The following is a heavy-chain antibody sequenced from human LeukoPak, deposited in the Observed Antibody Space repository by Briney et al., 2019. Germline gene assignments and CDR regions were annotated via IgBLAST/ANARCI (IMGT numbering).Heavy chain of an antibody. D-gene: IGHD5-24*01. Sequence: ASVKVSCKASGYTFTRYDIHWVRPATGQGIEWMGWMNPNSGDTGYAQKFQGRVTMTRNTSISTAYMELSSLRSEDTAVYYCARVELAGYNADYWGKGTLVTVSS. CDR1: GYTFTRYD. J-gene: IGHJ4*02. CDR3: ARVELAGYNADY. CDR2: MNPNSGDT. V-gene: IGHV1-8*01.